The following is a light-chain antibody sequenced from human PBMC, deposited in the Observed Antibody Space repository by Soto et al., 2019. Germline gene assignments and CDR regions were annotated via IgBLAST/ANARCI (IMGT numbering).Light chain of an antibody. Sequence: QSALTQPASVSGSPGQSITISCTGTSSDFGDYNYVSWYQQHPGKAPKLMVLGVSNRPSGVSNRFSASKSGNTASLTISGLQAEDEADYYCSSYTTSNTWLFGGGTKLTVL. V-gene: IGLV2-14*01. CDR1: SSDFGDYNY. J-gene: IGLJ3*02. CDR3: SSYTTSNTWL. CDR2: GVS.